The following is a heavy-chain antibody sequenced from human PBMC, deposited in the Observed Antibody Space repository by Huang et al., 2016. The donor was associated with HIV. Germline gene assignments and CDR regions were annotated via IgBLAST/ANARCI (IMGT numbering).Heavy chain of an antibody. J-gene: IGHJ5*02. D-gene: IGHD3-3*01. CDR3: ARGDYDFWSAYDL. Sequence: EVQLVESGGGLVWPGGSLRLSCAGSGFTFRGYWMTWVRQAPGKGWEWVANIKHDGTEKYYVDPVKGRFTISRDNAKMSLFLQMNSLRVEDTALYYCARGDYDFWSAYDLWGQGTLVTVSS. CDR2: IKHDGTEK. V-gene: IGHV3-7*01. CDR1: GFTFRGYW.